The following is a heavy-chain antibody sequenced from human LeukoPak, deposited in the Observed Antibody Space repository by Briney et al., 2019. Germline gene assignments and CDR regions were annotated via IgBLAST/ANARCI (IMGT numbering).Heavy chain of an antibody. J-gene: IGHJ4*02. V-gene: IGHV4-59*01. CDR3: AREGGFFDY. CDR1: GGSISSYY. D-gene: IGHD1-26*01. Sequence: SETLSLTCTVSGGSISSYYWSWIRQPPGKGLEWIGYIYYSGSTNYNPSLKSRVTISVDTSKNQFSLKLSSVTAADTAVYCCAREGGFFDYWGQGTLVTVSS. CDR2: IYYSGST.